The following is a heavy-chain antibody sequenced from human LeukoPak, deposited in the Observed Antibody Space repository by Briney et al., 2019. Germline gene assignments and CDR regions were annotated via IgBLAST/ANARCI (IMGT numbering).Heavy chain of an antibody. CDR2: INKHGSEK. J-gene: IGHJ4*02. CDR3: GRLADYSDYVDY. CDR1: GFTFTNYW. Sequence: GGSLRLSCAASGFTFTNYWMTWVRQSRGKGLEWVANINKHGSEKYYVDSARGRLSISRDNATNSLHLQLNDLGADDTAVYYCGRLADYSDYVDYWGQGTLVTVSS. D-gene: IGHD3-16*01. V-gene: IGHV3-7*03.